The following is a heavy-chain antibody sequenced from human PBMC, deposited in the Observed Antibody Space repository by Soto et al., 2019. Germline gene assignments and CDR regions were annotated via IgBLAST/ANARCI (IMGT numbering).Heavy chain of an antibody. CDR2: IYWDDDK. CDR1: GFSLSTTGVG. V-gene: IGHV2-5*02. Sequence: QITLKESGPTLVRPTQTLTLTCTFSGFSLSTTGVGVGWIRQPPGKALEWLALIYWDDDKSYSPYLKSRLTSAKVTTKNEVILTLTNMDPVDTARHYCPPRLPHYGKGRERGNWFDPWGQGTLVTIPS. CDR3: PPRLPHYGKGRERGNWFDP. J-gene: IGHJ5*02. D-gene: IGHD3-10*01.